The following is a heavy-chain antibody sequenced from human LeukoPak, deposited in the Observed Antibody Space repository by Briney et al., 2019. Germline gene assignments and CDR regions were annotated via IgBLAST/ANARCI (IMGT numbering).Heavy chain of an antibody. CDR3: AKGSVGYSYGAIDY. CDR2: ISWNSGSI. Sequence: GGSLRLSCAASGFTFDDYAMHWVRQAPGKGLEWVSGISWNSGSIGYADSVKGRFTISRDNSKNTLYLQMNSLRAEDTAVYYCAKGSVGYSYGAIDYWGQGTLVTVSS. J-gene: IGHJ4*02. D-gene: IGHD5-18*01. V-gene: IGHV3-9*01. CDR1: GFTFDDYA.